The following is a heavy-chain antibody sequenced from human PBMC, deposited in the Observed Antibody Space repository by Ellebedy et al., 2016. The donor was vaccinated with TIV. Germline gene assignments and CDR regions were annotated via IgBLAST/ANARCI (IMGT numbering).Heavy chain of an antibody. Sequence: AASVKVSCKASGYTFSSSGIYWVRQAPGQGLEWMGWISPYTGTTNYAQKIQGRVTMTTDKATSTAYMELRSLRPYDSALYYCARGRITMRLPTTRDECLDFWGQGTMVTVSS. V-gene: IGHV1-18*01. CDR3: ARGRITMRLPTTRDECLDF. CDR1: GYTFSSSG. J-gene: IGHJ3*01. D-gene: IGHD3-22*01. CDR2: ISPYTGTT.